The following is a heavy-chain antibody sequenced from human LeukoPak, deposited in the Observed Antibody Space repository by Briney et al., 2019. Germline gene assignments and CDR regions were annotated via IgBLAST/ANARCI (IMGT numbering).Heavy chain of an antibody. CDR3: ARDSYYYDSSGTVY. V-gene: IGHV4-39*02. J-gene: IGHJ4*02. CDR1: GGSISSSSYY. D-gene: IGHD3-22*01. Sequence: SAPLSLTCTVSGGSISSSSYYWGWIRQPPGKGLEWIGSIYYSGSTYYNPSLKSRVTISVDTSKNQFSLKLSSVTAADTAVYYCARDSYYYDSSGTVYWGQGTLVTVSS. CDR2: IYYSGST.